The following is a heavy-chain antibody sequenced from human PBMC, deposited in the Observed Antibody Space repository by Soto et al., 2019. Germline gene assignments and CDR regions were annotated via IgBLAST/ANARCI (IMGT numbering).Heavy chain of an antibody. J-gene: IGHJ6*02. Sequence: SQTLSLTCAISGDSFSSNSAAWNWIRQSPSRGLEWLGRTYYRSKWYNDYAVSVKSRITINPDTSKNQFSLQLNSVTPEDTAVYYCARDYYGSVCHYSSTTEMDVLAQGTALPISS. D-gene: IGHD3-10*01. CDR3: ARDYYGSVCHYSSTTEMDV. V-gene: IGHV6-1*01. CDR1: GDSFSSNSAA. CDR2: TYYRSKWYN.